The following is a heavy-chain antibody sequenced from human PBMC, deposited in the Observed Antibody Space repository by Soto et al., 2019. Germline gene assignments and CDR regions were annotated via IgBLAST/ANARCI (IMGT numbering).Heavy chain of an antibody. V-gene: IGHV3-21*01. CDR2: ISSSSTYK. Sequence: KPVGSLRLSCASSVFSFSLYNLTWVRQSPGKGLEWVSSISSSSTYKSYADSLKGRFTISRDNAKNSLYLQMNNLRVEDTAVYYCARDERSVAVDTFFEHWGQGTLVIVSS. J-gene: IGHJ4*02. D-gene: IGHD5-18*01. CDR3: ARDERSVAVDTFFEH. CDR1: VFSFSLYN.